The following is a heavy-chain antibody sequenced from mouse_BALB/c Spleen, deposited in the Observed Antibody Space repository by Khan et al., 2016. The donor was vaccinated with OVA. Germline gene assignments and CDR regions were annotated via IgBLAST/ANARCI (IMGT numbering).Heavy chain of an antibody. CDR2: IWTGGIT. J-gene: IGHJ3*01. Sequence: VQLQESGPGLVAPSQSLSITCTVSGFSLSNYGVHWVRQPPGKGLEWLGVIWTGGITNYYSALMSRLSISKDNSKSQVFLKMNRLQTDDTAIYYCARSYDYDGGGFAYWGQGTLVTVSA. D-gene: IGHD2-4*01. V-gene: IGHV2-9*02. CDR1: GFSLSNYG. CDR3: ARSYDYDGGGFAY.